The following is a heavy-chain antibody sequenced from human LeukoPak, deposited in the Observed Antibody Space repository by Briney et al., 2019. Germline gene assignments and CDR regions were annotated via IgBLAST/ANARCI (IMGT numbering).Heavy chain of an antibody. J-gene: IGHJ5*02. Sequence: ASVKVSCKASGYTFTSYGISWVRQAPGQGLEWMGWISAYNGNTNYAQKLQGRVTMTTDTSTSTAYMELRSLRSDDTAVYYCARDHTTMIVVVTTDNWFDPWGQGTLVTVSS. CDR3: ARDHTTMIVVVTTDNWFDP. CDR2: ISAYNGNT. D-gene: IGHD3-22*01. CDR1: GYTFTSYG. V-gene: IGHV1-18*01.